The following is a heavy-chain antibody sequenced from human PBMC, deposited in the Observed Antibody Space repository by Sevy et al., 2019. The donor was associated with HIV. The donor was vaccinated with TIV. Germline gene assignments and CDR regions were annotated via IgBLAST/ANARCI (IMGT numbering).Heavy chain of an antibody. CDR1: GDSISSGLY. V-gene: IGHV4-38-2*02. J-gene: IGHJ6*02. CDR2: VYRSGNT. Sequence: SETLSLTCDVSGDSISSGLYWGWIRQSPGKGLEWIGSVYRSGNTYDNASFKSRTTISVDTSKNQFSLKLKSVTAADTAVYYCARESYDFWSGYYTGIKNRAYYYYYGMDVWGQGTTVTVSS. CDR3: ARESYDFWSGYYTGIKNRAYYYYYGMDV. D-gene: IGHD3-3*01.